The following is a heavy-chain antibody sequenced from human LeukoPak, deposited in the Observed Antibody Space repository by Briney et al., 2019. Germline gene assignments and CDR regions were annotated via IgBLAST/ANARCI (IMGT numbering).Heavy chain of an antibody. J-gene: IGHJ4*02. CDR2: IYYSGNT. D-gene: IGHD3-22*01. CDR1: GGSISSGGYY. V-gene: IGHV4-31*03. Sequence: PSETLSLTCTVSGGSISSGGYYWSWIRQHPGKGLEWIGYIYYSGNTYYNPSLKSRLAISVDTSKNQFSLKLSSVTAADTAVYYCARDGYYDSSGYLSSRAFDFWGQGTLVTVSS. CDR3: ARDGYYDSSGYLSSRAFDF.